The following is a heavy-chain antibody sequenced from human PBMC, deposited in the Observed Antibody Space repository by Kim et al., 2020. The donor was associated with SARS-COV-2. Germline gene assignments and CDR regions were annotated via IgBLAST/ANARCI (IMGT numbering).Heavy chain of an antibody. Sequence: GGSLRLSCAASGFTFSSSWMHWVRQTPGKGLEWVANIKNDGSEKNYVDSVKGRFTISRDNSENSVYLQMNSLRAEDTAVYYCVKALGSRPEGYWGQGTLVTVSS. CDR2: IKNDGSEK. J-gene: IGHJ4*02. V-gene: IGHV3-7*01. D-gene: IGHD2-2*01. CDR3: VKALGSRPEGY. CDR1: GFTFSSSW.